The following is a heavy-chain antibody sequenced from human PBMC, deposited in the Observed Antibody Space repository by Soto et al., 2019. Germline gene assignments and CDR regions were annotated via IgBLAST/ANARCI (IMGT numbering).Heavy chain of an antibody. J-gene: IGHJ4*02. D-gene: IGHD6-19*01. V-gene: IGHV4-59*08. CDR1: GGSISSYY. Sequence: QVQLQESGPGLVKPSETLSLTCTVSGGSISSYYWSWIRQPPGKGLEWIGYIYYSGSTNYNPSLKIRVTISVDTSKHQFSLKLSSVTAADTSVYYCARLTLIGGWYDFDYWGQGNLVTVSS. CDR3: ARLTLIGGWYDFDY. CDR2: IYYSGST.